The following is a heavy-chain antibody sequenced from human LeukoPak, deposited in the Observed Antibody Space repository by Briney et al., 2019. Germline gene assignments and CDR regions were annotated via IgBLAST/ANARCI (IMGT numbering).Heavy chain of an antibody. J-gene: IGHJ6*03. V-gene: IGHV3-21*01. CDR3: ARGAEMILYYMDV. D-gene: IGHD3-22*01. CDR1: GFTFSSYS. Sequence: GGSLRLSCAASGFTFSSYSMNWVRQAPGKGLEWVSSIRSSSSYIYYADSLKGRFTISRDNAKNSLYLQMNSLRAEDSAVYYCARGAEMILYYMDVWGKGTTVTISS. CDR2: IRSSSSYI.